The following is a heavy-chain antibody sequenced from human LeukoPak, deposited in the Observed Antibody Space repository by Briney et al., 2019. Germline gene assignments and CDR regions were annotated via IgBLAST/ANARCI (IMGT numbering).Heavy chain of an antibody. Sequence: LGESLRISCKGSGYSFTNYWISWVRQLPGKGLEWMGRIDPSDSYTDYSPSFQGHVTISADKSTSPAYLQWSSLTPSDTAIYYCAGPDFRGFGCKLLLYWGQGTLVTVSS. CDR3: AGPDFRGFGCKLLLY. CDR2: IDPSDSYT. V-gene: IGHV5-10-1*01. J-gene: IGHJ4*02. CDR1: GYSFTNYW. D-gene: IGHD2-15*01.